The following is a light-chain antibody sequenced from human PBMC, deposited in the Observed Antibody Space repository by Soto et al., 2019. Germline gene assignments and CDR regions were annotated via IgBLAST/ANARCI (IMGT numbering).Light chain of an antibody. Sequence: DIPMTQSPSSLSASVGDRVTITCRASQSISTYLNWYQQKPGKAPKLLISAASSLQGGVPSRFSGSGSGTEFTLTIGSLQPEDFATYYCQQSYTTLVYTFGQGTKLEIK. CDR2: AAS. V-gene: IGKV1-39*01. CDR3: QQSYTTLVYT. CDR1: QSISTY. J-gene: IGKJ2*01.